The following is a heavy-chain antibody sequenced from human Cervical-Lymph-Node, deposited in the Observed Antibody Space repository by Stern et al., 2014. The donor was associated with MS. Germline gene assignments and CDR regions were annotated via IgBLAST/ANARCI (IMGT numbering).Heavy chain of an antibody. J-gene: IGHJ6*02. D-gene: IGHD3-10*02. V-gene: IGHV3-9*01. CDR3: AKDIDPTQDETGMSYVFFNNGMDV. CDR1: GFIFNDYA. Sequence: EVQLVESGGGLVQPGRSLRLSCAASGFIFNDYAMHWVRQAPGKGLEWVSSISWNSGSIGYADSVKGRFTISRDNAKNSLSLQMTSLRAEDTALYYCAKDIDPTQDETGMSYVFFNNGMDVWGQGTTVTVSS. CDR2: ISWNSGSI.